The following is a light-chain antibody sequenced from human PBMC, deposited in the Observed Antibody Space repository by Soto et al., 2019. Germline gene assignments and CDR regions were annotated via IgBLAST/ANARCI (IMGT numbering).Light chain of an antibody. J-gene: IGKJ4*01. CDR2: WAS. CDR3: QQHYNTPLA. Sequence: DFVMTQSPDSLAVSLGERATINCKSSQNLLYSPNNKNYLSWFQQKPGQPPKLLIYWASTRESGVPDRFSGSGSGTDFTLTISSPQAEDVAVYYCQQHYNTPLAFGGGTKVEVK. CDR1: QNLLYSPNNKNY. V-gene: IGKV4-1*01.